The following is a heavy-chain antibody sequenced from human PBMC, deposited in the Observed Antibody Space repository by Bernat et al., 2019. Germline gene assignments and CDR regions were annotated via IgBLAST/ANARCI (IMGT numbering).Heavy chain of an antibody. Sequence: EVQLVESGGGLVQPGGSLRLSCAASGFTFSSYEMNWVRQVPGKGLEWVSYISSSGSTIYYADSVKGRFTISRDNAKNSLYLQMNSLRAEDTAVYYCARAIIAARLYYFDYWGQGTLVTVSS. D-gene: IGHD6-6*01. J-gene: IGHJ4*02. CDR2: ISSSGSTI. V-gene: IGHV3-48*03. CDR1: GFTFSSYE. CDR3: ARAIIAARLYYFDY.